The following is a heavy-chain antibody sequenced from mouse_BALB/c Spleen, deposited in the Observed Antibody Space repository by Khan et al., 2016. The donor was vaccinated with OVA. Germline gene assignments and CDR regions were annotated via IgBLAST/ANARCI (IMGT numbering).Heavy chain of an antibody. CDR3: ARDGYSPCIAY. Sequence: EVQLQQSGAELVRPGALVNLSCKASGFDIKDYYMHWVKQRPEQGLEWIGWIDTENDNTIYDQKFSGKASISLDTSSNTAYHQLSILTSEDTACYYCARDGYSPCIAYWGQGTPVTVSS. V-gene: IGHV14-1*02. D-gene: IGHD2-3*01. CDR2: IDTENDNT. CDR1: GFDIKDYY. J-gene: IGHJ3*01.